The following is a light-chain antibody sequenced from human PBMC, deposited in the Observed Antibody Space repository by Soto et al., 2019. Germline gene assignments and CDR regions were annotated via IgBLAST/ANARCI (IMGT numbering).Light chain of an antibody. Sequence: EIVMTQSPATLSVSPGERATLSCRASQSVSSNLAWYQQKPGQAPRLLIYGASTRATGIQARFSGSGPGTEFTLTIRSLQSEDFAVYYCKQYNNWPRTFGQGTKVDIK. CDR3: KQYNNWPRT. V-gene: IGKV3-15*01. CDR1: QSVSSN. J-gene: IGKJ1*01. CDR2: GAS.